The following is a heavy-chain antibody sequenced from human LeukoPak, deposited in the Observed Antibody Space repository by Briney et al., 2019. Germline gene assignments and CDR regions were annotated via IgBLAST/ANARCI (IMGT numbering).Heavy chain of an antibody. D-gene: IGHD3-3*01. V-gene: IGHV3-7*01. CDR1: GFTFSDYW. J-gene: IGHJ4*02. CDR2: IKQDASEK. Sequence: GGSLRLSCAASGFTFSDYWMNWVRQAPGKGLEWVANIKQDASEKYYVDSVKVRFTISRDNTKNSLYLQMNNLRAEDTAVYYCARGPYHDFWSGYRWGQGTLVTVSS. CDR3: ARGPYHDFWSGYR.